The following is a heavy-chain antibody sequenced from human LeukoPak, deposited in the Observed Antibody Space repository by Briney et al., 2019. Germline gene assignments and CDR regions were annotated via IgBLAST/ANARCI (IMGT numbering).Heavy chain of an antibody. CDR3: ARDRSEGWFDP. CDR1: GYTLTSYG. CDR2: ISAYNGKT. V-gene: IGHV1-18*04. J-gene: IGHJ5*02. Sequence: ASVKVSCKASGYTLTSYGISWVRQAPGQGLEWMGWISAYNGKTNYAQKLQGRVTMTTDTSTSTAYMELRSLRSDDTAVYYCARDRSEGWFDPWGQGTLVTVSS.